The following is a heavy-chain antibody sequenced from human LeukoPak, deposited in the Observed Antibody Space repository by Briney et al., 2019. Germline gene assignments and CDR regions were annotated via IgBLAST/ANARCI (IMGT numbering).Heavy chain of an antibody. J-gene: IGHJ4*02. D-gene: IGHD2-2*01. CDR2: INPSGGST. Sequence: ASVKVSCKVSGYTFTSYYMHWVRQAPGQGLEWMGIINPSGGSTSYAQKFQGRVNMTRDTSTSTVYMELSSLRSEDTAVYYCARDNSGVPAAIYYFDYWGQGTLVTVSS. CDR3: ARDNSGVPAAIYYFDY. V-gene: IGHV1-46*01. CDR1: GYTFTSYY.